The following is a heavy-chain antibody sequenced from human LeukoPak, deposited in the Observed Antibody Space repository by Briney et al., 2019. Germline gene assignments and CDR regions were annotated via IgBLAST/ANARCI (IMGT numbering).Heavy chain of an antibody. CDR3: AKEGSGVGYYMDV. Sequence: PGGSLRLSCAASGFTFSSYAMSWVRQAPGKGLEWVSAITGSGGSTYYADSVKGRFTISRDNSKNTLYLQMNSLRAEDTAVYDCAKEGSGVGYYMDVWGKGTTVTVSS. V-gene: IGHV3-23*01. CDR1: GFTFSSYA. D-gene: IGHD6-19*01. CDR2: ITGSGGST. J-gene: IGHJ6*03.